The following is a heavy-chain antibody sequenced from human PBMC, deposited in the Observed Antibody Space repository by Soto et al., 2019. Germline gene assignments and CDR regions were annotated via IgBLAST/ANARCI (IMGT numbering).Heavy chain of an antibody. J-gene: IGHJ6*02. CDR1: GFTFRSYS. CDR2: ISSTGTYI. D-gene: IGHD6-13*01. V-gene: IGHV3-21*01. Sequence: EVQLVESGGGLVKPGGSLRLSCAASGFTFRSYSMNWVRQAPGKGLEWVSSISSTGTYIYYADSVRGRFTISRDNAKNSLYLQVNSLRAADTAVYYCARDHPAEQQSVDYYGMDVWGQGTTVTVSS. CDR3: ARDHPAEQQSVDYYGMDV.